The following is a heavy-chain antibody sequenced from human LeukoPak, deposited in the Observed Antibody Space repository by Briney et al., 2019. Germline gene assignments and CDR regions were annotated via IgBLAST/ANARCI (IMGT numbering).Heavy chain of an antibody. Sequence: SETLPLTCTVSGGSISTYSWCWIRQAAGKRLEWIGCFYTSGTTNYNPSLKSRVAMSVDTSKNQFSLRLSSVTAADTAVYYCARPGDYDFWSPYEDWGQGSLVTVSS. V-gene: IGHV4-4*07. CDR2: FYTSGTT. CDR1: GGSISTYS. CDR3: ARPGDYDFWSPYED. J-gene: IGHJ4*02. D-gene: IGHD3-3*01.